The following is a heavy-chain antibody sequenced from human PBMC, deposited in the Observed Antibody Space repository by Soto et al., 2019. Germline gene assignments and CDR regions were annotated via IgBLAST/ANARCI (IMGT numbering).Heavy chain of an antibody. V-gene: IGHV3-11*06. CDR2: ISISGTDI. CDR1: GFSFSAYY. D-gene: IGHD2-15*01. CDR3: AREVVVARGWGFDA. J-gene: IGHJ5*02. Sequence: QGQLVESGGGLVKPGGSLRLSCAASGFSFSAYYMTWVRQAPGKGLECISYISISGTDINYADSVKGRFTISRDNVKNSLYLQVNNLSADDTAVYYGAREVVVARGWGFDAWGQGTLVTVSS.